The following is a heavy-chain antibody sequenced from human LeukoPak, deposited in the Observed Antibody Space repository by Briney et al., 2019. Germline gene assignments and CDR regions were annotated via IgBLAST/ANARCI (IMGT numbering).Heavy chain of an antibody. CDR2: ISSSRGPI. V-gene: IGHV3-48*02. Sequence: VGSLLLSCAASGFTFSSFSMNWVRQAPGKGLEWVSYISSSRGPIHYADSVKGRFTISRDNAKSSLYLQMNSLRDEDTAVYYCARNLRLIWGQGTLAT. J-gene: IGHJ4*02. D-gene: IGHD2-8*01. CDR3: ARNLRLI. CDR1: GFTFSSFS.